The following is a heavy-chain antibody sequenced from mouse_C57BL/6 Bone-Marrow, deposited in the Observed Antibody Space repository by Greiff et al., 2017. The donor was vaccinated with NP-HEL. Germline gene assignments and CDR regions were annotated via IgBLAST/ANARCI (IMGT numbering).Heavy chain of an antibody. J-gene: IGHJ3*01. CDR1: GFTFSSYA. Sequence: EVHLVESGGGLVKPGGSLKLSCAASGFTFSSYAMSWVRQTPEKRLEWVATISDGGSYTYYPDNVKGRFTISRDNAKNNLYLQMSHLKSEDTAMYYCARERGQLRLPFADWGQGTLVTVSA. D-gene: IGHD3-2*02. CDR2: ISDGGSYT. CDR3: ARERGQLRLPFAD. V-gene: IGHV5-4*01.